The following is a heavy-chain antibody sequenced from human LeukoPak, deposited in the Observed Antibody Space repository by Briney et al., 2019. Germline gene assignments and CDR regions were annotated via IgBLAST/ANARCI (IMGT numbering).Heavy chain of an antibody. Sequence: SETLSLTCTVSGGSISSYYWSWIRQPAGKGLEWIGRIYTSGSTNYNPSLKSRVTMSVDTSKNQFSLKLSSVTAADTAVYYCARQSEDIVVVPAAQAGYYFDYWGQGALVTVSS. CDR1: GGSISSYY. V-gene: IGHV4-4*07. CDR2: IYTSGST. CDR3: ARQSEDIVVVPAAQAGYYFDY. D-gene: IGHD2-2*01. J-gene: IGHJ4*02.